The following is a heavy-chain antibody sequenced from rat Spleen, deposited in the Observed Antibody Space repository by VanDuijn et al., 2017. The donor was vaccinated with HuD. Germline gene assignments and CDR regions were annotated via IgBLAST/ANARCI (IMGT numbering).Heavy chain of an antibody. CDR2: ISTGGTNS. J-gene: IGHJ2*01. CDR1: GFTLSDYD. CDR3: TRHVGMLDY. D-gene: IGHD1-7*01. V-gene: IGHV5S23*01. Sequence: EVQLVESDGGLVQPGRSLKLSCTASGFTLSDYDMAWVRQAPTKGLEWVASISTGGTNSFYRDSVKGRLTISRDNAKSTLYLEMDSLRSEDTATYYCTRHVGMLDYWGQGVMVTASS.